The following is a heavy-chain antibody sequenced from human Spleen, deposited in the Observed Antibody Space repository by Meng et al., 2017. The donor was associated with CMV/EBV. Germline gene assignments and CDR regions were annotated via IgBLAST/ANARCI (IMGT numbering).Heavy chain of an antibody. V-gene: IGHV3-NL1*01. CDR1: GFTFSSHG. Sequence: GESLKISCAASGFTFSSHGMHWVRQAPGEGLEWVSVIYSGGSTYYADSVKGRFTISRDNSKNSLYLQMNSLRTEDTALYYCAKARRSTMIRGVTDYWGQGTLVTVSS. CDR2: IYSGGST. J-gene: IGHJ4*02. CDR3: AKARRSTMIRGVTDY. D-gene: IGHD3-10*01.